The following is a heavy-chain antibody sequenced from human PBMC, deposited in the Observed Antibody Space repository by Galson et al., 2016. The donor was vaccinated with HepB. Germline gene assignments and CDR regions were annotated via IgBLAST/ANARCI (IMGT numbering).Heavy chain of an antibody. V-gene: IGHV3-30*04. CDR1: IFTFSDFA. CDR2: VPYHGSNK. D-gene: IGHD2-2*01. J-gene: IGHJ3*02. Sequence: SLRLSCAASIFTFSDFAMHWVRQAPGKGLEWVAVVPYHGSNKYYAELVKGRFTISRDNPKNTVYLQMSSLRHEDTAVYYCARGALYCSSVSCPYTAFDIWGQGTMVSFSS. CDR3: ARGALYCSSVSCPYTAFDI.